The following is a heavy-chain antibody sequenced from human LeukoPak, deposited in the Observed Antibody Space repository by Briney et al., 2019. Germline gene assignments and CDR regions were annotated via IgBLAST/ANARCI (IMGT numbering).Heavy chain of an antibody. CDR3: VGDTPPGGDYYLDY. Sequence: GGSLRLSCAASGFSFSTYGMHWVRQAPGKGLEWVALIWNAGTNTYYANSVKGRFTISRDNSKNTLYLQMNSLRAEDTAVYYCVGDTPPGGDYYLDYWGQGTLVIVSS. D-gene: IGHD3-16*01. CDR2: IWNAGTNT. CDR1: GFSFSTYG. V-gene: IGHV3-33*01. J-gene: IGHJ4*02.